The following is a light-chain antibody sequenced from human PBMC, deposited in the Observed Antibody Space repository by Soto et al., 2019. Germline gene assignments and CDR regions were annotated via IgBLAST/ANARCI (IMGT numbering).Light chain of an antibody. CDR3: SSYTSSTTLI. Sequence: QSALTQPASVSGSPGQSVTISCTGTSSDVGAWNFVSWYQQHPGKAPRLIIYGVSSRPSGVSDRFSGSKSGDTASLTISGLQPEDEADYYCSSYTSSTTLIFGGRTKVTVL. J-gene: IGLJ2*01. CDR2: GVS. CDR1: SSDVGAWNF. V-gene: IGLV2-14*01.